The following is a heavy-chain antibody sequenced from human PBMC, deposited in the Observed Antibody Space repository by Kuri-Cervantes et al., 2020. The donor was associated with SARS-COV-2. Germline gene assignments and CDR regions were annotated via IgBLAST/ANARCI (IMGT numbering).Heavy chain of an antibody. J-gene: IGHJ6*03. CDR3: ARGVVPAAIRYYYYYYYMDV. CDR2: ISSGSTI. CDR1: GFTFSDYY. V-gene: IGHV3-11*04. D-gene: IGHD2-2*02. Sequence: GGSLRLSCAASGFTFSDYYMSWIRQAPGKGLEWVSYISSGSTIYYADSVKGRFTISRDNAKNSLYLQMNSLRAEDTAVYYCARGVVPAAIRYYYYYYYMDVWGKGTTVTVSS.